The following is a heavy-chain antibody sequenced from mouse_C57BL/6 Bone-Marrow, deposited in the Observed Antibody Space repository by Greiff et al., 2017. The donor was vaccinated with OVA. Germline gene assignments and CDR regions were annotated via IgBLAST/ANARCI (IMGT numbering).Heavy chain of an antibody. CDR1: GYTFTSYW. CDR3: ARARLGRGDWYCDV. CDR2: IDPNSGGT. Sequence: VQLQQSGAELVKPGASVKLSCKASGYTFTSYWMHWVKQRPGRGREWIGRIDPNSGGTKYNEKFKSKATLTVDKPSSTAYMQLSSLTSEDSAVYDWARARLGRGDWYCDVWGTGTTVTVSS. V-gene: IGHV1-62-3*01. J-gene: IGHJ1*03. D-gene: IGHD4-1*01.